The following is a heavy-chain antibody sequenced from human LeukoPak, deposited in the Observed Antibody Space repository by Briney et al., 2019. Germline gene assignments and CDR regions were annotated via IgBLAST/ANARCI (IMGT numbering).Heavy chain of an antibody. V-gene: IGHV1-8*01. CDR3: ARDLRHRFVRVDY. D-gene: IGHD6-6*01. CDR1: GYTFTSYD. Sequence: ASVKVSCKASGYTFTSYDINWVRQATGQGLEWMGWMNPNSGNTGYAQKFQGRVTMTRSTSISTAYMELSSLRSEDTAVYYCARDLRHRFVRVDYWGQGTLVTVSS. CDR2: MNPNSGNT. J-gene: IGHJ4*02.